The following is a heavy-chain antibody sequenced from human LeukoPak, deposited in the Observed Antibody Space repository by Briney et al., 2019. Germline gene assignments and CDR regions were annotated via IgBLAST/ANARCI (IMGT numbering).Heavy chain of an antibody. J-gene: IGHJ4*02. Sequence: SETLSLTCTVSSGSISSYYWTWIRQPPGKGLEWIGSIYYSGSTYYNPSLKSRVTISVDTSKNQFSLKLSSVTAADTAVYYCARHLISTGYFDYWGQGTLVTVSS. CDR1: SGSISSYY. D-gene: IGHD2-8*02. V-gene: IGHV4-39*01. CDR3: ARHLISTGYFDY. CDR2: IYYSGST.